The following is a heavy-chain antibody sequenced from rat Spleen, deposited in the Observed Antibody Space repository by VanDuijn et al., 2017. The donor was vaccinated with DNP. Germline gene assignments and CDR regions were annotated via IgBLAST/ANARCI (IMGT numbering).Heavy chain of an antibody. Sequence: EVQLVESGGGLVQPGRSLKLSCAASGFTFSDYYMAWVRQAPKKGLEWVASISSGGGGTYYRDSVKGRFTISRDNAKSTLYLQMDSLRSEDTATYYCTRRIYYYDGTPVYLDYWGQGVMVTVSS. D-gene: IGHD1-12*02. CDR2: ISSGGGGT. CDR3: TRRIYYYDGTPVYLDY. J-gene: IGHJ2*01. V-gene: IGHV5-25*01. CDR1: GFTFSDYY.